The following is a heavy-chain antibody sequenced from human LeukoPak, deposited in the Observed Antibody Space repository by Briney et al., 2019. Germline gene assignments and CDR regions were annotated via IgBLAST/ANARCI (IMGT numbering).Heavy chain of an antibody. V-gene: IGHV3-11*01. CDR1: GFTFSDYY. J-gene: IGHJ4*02. CDR3: AKIARSSSQPY. Sequence: GGSLRLSCAASGFTFSDYYMSWIRQAPGKGLEWISYISSSGSTIYYADSVKGRFTISRDNAKNSLYLQMNSLRAEDTAVYYCAKIARSSSQPYWGQGTLVSVSS. D-gene: IGHD6-13*01. CDR2: ISSSGSTI.